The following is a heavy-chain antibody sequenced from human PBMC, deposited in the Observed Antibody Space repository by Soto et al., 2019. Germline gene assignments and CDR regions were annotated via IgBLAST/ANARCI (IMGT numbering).Heavy chain of an antibody. D-gene: IGHD3-22*01. V-gene: IGHV3-30-3*01. J-gene: IGHJ4*02. Sequence: PGGSLRLSCAASGFTFSSYAMHWVRQAPGKGLEWVAVISYDGSNKYYADSVKGRFTISRDNSKNTLYLQMNSLRAEDTAVYYCARGPYYYDSSHDYWGQGTLVTVSS. CDR3: ARGPYYYDSSHDY. CDR1: GFTFSSYA. CDR2: ISYDGSNK.